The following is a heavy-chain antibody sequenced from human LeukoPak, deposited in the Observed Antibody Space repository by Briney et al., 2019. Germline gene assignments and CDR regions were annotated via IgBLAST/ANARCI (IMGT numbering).Heavy chain of an antibody. V-gene: IGHV4-34*01. D-gene: IGHD3-3*01. Sequence: SETLSLTCAVYGGSFSGYYWSWIRQPPGKGLEWIGEINHSGSTNYNPSLKSRVTISVDTSKNQFSLELSSVTAADTAVYYCARFRTIFGVVRFDYWGQGTLVTVSS. CDR3: ARFRTIFGVVRFDY. CDR2: INHSGST. CDR1: GGSFSGYY. J-gene: IGHJ4*02.